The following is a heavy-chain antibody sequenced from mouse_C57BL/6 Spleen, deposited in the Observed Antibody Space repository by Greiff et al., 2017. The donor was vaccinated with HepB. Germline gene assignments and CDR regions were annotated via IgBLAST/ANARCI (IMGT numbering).Heavy chain of an antibody. CDR2: ISDGGSYT. J-gene: IGHJ2*01. V-gene: IGHV5-4*01. D-gene: IGHD2-5*01. CDR1: GFTFSSYA. Sequence: EVMLVESGGGLVKPGGSLKLSCAASGFTFSSYAMSWVRQTPEKRLEWVATISDGGSYTYYPDNVKGRFTISRDNAKNNLYLQMSHLKSEDTAMYDCARESNHEGYYFDYWGQGTTLTVSS. CDR3: ARESNHEGYYFDY.